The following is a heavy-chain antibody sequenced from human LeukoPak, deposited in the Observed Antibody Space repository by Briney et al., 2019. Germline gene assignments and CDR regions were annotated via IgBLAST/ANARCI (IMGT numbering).Heavy chain of an antibody. V-gene: IGHV4-59*01. J-gene: IGHJ4*02. CDR2: IYYSGST. CDR1: GGSISSYY. Sequence: PSETLSLTCTVSGGSISSYYWSWIRQPPGKGLEWIGYIYYSGSTDYNPSLKSRVTISVDTSKNQFSLKLSSVTAADTAVYYCARRSGYDSLDYWGQGTLVTVSS. D-gene: IGHD5-12*01. CDR3: ARRSGYDSLDY.